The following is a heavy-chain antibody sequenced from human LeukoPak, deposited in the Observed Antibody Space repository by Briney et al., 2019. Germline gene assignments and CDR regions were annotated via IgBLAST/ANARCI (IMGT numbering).Heavy chain of an antibody. CDR1: GFTFDDYA. V-gene: IGHV3-9*01. J-gene: IGHJ4*02. CDR2: ISWNSGSI. Sequence: GGSLRLSCAASGFTFDDYAMHWVRQAPGKGLEWVSGISWNSGSIGYADSVKGRFTISRDNAKNSLYLQMNSLRAEDTAVYYCASFDPYRGIAVAGSGFDYWGQGTLVTVSS. CDR3: ASFDPYRGIAVAGSGFDY. D-gene: IGHD6-19*01.